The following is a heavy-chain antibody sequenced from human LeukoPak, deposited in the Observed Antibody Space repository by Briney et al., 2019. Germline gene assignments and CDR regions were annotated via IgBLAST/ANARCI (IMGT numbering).Heavy chain of an antibody. CDR1: GGTFSSYA. Sequence: ASVKVSCKASGGTFSSYAISWVRQAPGQGLEWMGGIIPIFGTANYAQKFQGRVTITTDESTSTAYMELSSLRSEDTAVYYCATRDEGLVRGNYFQHWGQGTLVTVSS. J-gene: IGHJ1*01. D-gene: IGHD3-10*01. CDR2: IIPIFGTA. V-gene: IGHV1-69*05. CDR3: ATRDEGLVRGNYFQH.